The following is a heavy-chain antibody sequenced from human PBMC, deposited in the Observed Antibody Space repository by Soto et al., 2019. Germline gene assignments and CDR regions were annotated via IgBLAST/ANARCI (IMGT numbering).Heavy chain of an antibody. D-gene: IGHD3-10*01. CDR3: ASSTLWFGELHFDY. Sequence: LPETLSLTCTVSGGSISSSSYYWGWIRQPPGKGLEWIGSIYYSGSTYYNPSLKSRVTISVDTSKNQFSLKLSSVTAADTAVYYCASSTLWFGELHFDYWGQGTLVTVS. V-gene: IGHV4-39*01. CDR2: IYYSGST. CDR1: GGSISSSSYY. J-gene: IGHJ4*02.